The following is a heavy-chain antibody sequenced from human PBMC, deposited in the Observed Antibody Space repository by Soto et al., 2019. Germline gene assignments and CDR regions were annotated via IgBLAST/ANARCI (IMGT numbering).Heavy chain of an antibody. Sequence: GGSLRLSCAASGFTFSDHYMDWVRQAPGKGLEWVGRTRNKANSYTTEYAASVKGRFTISRDDSKNSLYLQMNSLKTEDTAVYYCARDKYYYDSSGYYWYFDYWGQG. CDR2: TRNKANSYTT. J-gene: IGHJ4*02. V-gene: IGHV3-72*01. D-gene: IGHD3-22*01. CDR3: ARDKYYYDSSGYYWYFDY. CDR1: GFTFSDHY.